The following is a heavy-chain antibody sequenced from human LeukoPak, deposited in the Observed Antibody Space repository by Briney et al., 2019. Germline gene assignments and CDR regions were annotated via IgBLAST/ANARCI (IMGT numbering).Heavy chain of an antibody. J-gene: IGHJ4*02. CDR1: GYSFTGYY. CDR3: ARDRRSSGYYLNDY. D-gene: IGHD3-22*01. V-gene: IGHV1-2*02. Sequence: GASVKVSCKASGYSFTGYYMHWVRQAPGQGLEWMGWINPNSGGTNYAQKFQGRVTMTRDTSISTAYMELSRLRSDDTAVYYCARDRRSSGYYLNDYWGQGTLVTVSS. CDR2: INPNSGGT.